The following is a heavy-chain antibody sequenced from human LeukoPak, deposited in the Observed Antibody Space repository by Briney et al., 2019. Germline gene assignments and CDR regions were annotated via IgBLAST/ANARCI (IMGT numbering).Heavy chain of an antibody. J-gene: IGHJ4*02. CDR3: ARAPEDY. CDR2: ISHDVKTT. CDR1: GFSFSDSV. V-gene: IGHV3-30*04. Sequence: PGGSLRLSCVASGFSFSDSVIHWVRQAPGKGLEWVAVISHDVKTTYYADSVKGRFTISRDNAENTLYLQMNSLRAEDTAVYYCARAPEDYWGQGTLVTVSS.